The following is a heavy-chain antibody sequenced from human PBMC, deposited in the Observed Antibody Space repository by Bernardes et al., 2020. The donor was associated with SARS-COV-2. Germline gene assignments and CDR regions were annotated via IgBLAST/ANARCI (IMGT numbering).Heavy chain of an antibody. D-gene: IGHD5-12*01. CDR1: GGSVSSGSYY. Sequence: SETLSLTRTVSGGSVSSGSYYWSWIRQPPGKGLEWIGYIYYSGSTNYNPSLKSRVTISVDTSKNQFSLKLSSVTAADTAVYYCARDRGATILRLVDWGQGTLVTVSS. CDR2: IYYSGST. CDR3: ARDRGATILRLVD. V-gene: IGHV4-61*01. J-gene: IGHJ4*02.